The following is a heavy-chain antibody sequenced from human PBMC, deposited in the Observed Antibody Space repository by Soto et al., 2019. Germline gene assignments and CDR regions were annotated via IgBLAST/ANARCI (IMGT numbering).Heavy chain of an antibody. Sequence: QVQLAQSGAEVKKPGASVKVSCKASGYTFTSYDINWVRQATGQGLEWMGWMNPNSGNTGYAQKFQGRVTMTRNTSISTAYMELSSLRSEDTAVYYCARDDYGDSYYYYGMDVWGQGTTVTVSS. CDR1: GYTFTSYD. J-gene: IGHJ6*02. V-gene: IGHV1-8*01. D-gene: IGHD4-17*01. CDR3: ARDDYGDSYYYYGMDV. CDR2: MNPNSGNT.